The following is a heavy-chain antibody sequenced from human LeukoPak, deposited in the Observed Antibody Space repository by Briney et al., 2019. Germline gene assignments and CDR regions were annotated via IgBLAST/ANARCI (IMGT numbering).Heavy chain of an antibody. J-gene: IGHJ3*02. Sequence: HSGGSLRLSCAASGFTFSSYAMSWVRQAPGKGLEWVSVIYSGGSTYYADSVKGRFTISRGNSKNTLYLQMNSLRAEDTAVYYCAGSGSDAFDIWGQGTMVTVSS. CDR2: IYSGGST. D-gene: IGHD6-19*01. CDR1: GFTFSSYA. CDR3: AGSGSDAFDI. V-gene: IGHV3-53*01.